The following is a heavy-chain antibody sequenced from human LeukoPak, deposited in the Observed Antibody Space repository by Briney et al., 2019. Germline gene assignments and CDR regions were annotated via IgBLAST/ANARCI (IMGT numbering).Heavy chain of an antibody. CDR3: ARDLRGVAFDI. J-gene: IGHJ3*02. V-gene: IGHV3-7*01. D-gene: IGHD2-8*01. CDR1: GFTFSSYS. CDR2: IKQDGSEK. Sequence: GGSLRLSCAPSGFTFSSYSMNWVRQAPGKGLEWVANIKQDGSEKYYVDSVKGRFTISRDNAKNSLYLQMNSLRAEDTAVYYCARDLRGVAFDIWGQGTMVTVSS.